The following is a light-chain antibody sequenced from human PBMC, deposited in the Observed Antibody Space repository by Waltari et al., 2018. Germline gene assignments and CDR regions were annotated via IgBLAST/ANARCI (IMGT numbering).Light chain of an antibody. CDR3: QQRSNWPPIT. CDR1: QSVGSS. V-gene: IGKV3-11*01. CDR2: DAS. Sequence: EIVLTQSPVTLSLAPGERATLSCWASQSVGSSLAWYQQKPGQAPRLLMCDASNRATGVPARFNGSGSGTDFTLTIISLQSEDSAVYYCQQRSNWPPITFGQGKRLEIK. J-gene: IGKJ5*01.